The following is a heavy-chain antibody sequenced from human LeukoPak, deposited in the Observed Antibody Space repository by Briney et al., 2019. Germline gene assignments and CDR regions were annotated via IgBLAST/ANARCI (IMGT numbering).Heavy chain of an antibody. Sequence: ASVKVSCKASGYTFTGYFMHWVRQAPGQGLEWMGWINPNSGGTNYAQKFQGRVTMTRDTSISTAYIELSRLRSDDTAMYYCARHSGGLFDSSGYYYFDYWGQGTLVTVSS. CDR3: ARHSGGLFDSSGYYYFDY. V-gene: IGHV1-2*02. J-gene: IGHJ4*02. CDR1: GYTFTGYF. D-gene: IGHD3-22*01. CDR2: INPNSGGT.